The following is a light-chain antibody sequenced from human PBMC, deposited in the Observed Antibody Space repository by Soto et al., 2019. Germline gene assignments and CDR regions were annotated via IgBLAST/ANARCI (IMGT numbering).Light chain of an antibody. CDR1: QSITSN. CDR2: AAS. Sequence: TQSPDTLYVSPADRATRSXRASQSITSNLAWYQQQPGQAPRXXIYAASTRATGVPDRFSGSGSGTDFTLTITSLQSDDFAVYYCQQYTDWPITFGRGTRLDIK. J-gene: IGKJ5*01. V-gene: IGKV3-15*01. CDR3: QQYTDWPIT.